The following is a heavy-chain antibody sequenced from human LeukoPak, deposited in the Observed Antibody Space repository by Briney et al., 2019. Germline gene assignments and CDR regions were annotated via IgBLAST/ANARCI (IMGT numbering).Heavy chain of an antibody. J-gene: IGHJ4*02. V-gene: IGHV3-30*03. CDR1: GFTFSSYG. CDR3: ARDSDPYGSGSN. D-gene: IGHD3-10*01. Sequence: GGSLRLSCAASGFTFSSYGMHWVRQAPGKGLEWVAVISYDGSNKYYADSVKGRFTISRDNSKNTLYLQMNSLRAADTAVYYCARDSDPYGSGSNWGQGTLVTVSS. CDR2: ISYDGSNK.